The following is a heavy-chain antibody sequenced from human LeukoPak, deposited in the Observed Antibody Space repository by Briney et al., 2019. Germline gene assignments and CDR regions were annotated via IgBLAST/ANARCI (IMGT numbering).Heavy chain of an antibody. CDR2: IYHSGST. D-gene: IGHD3-16*02. Sequence: SETLSLTCTVSGYSISSGYYWGWIRQPPGKGLEWIGSIYHSGSTYYNPSLKSRVTISVDTSKNQFSLKLSSVTAADTAVYYCARRNTFGGVIVLDYWGQGTLVTVSS. CDR3: ARRNTFGGVIVLDY. J-gene: IGHJ4*02. V-gene: IGHV4-38-2*02. CDR1: GYSISSGYY.